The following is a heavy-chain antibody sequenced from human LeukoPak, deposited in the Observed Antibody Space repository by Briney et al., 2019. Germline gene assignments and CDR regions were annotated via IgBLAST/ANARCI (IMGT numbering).Heavy chain of an antibody. D-gene: IGHD3-10*01. CDR2: INPSGGST. CDR1: GYTFTSYY. J-gene: IGHJ4*02. CDR3: ARGLVTMVRGVISPDLDY. V-gene: IGHV1-46*01. Sequence: GASVKVSCKASGYTFTSYYMHWVRQAPGQGLEWMGIINPSGGSTSYAQKFQGRVTVTRDTSTSTVYMELSSLRSEDTAVYYCARGLVTMVRGVISPDLDYWGQGTLVTVSS.